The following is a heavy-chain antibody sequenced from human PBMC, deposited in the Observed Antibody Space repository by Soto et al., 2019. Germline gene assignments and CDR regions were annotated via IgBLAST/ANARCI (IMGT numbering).Heavy chain of an antibody. CDR3: ARAMYYYGSGTYPPTYYFDY. Sequence: GGSLRLSCAASGFTFSSYAMHWVRQAPGKGLEWVAVISYDGSNKYYADSVKGRFTISRDNSKNTLYLQMNSLRAEDTAVYYCARAMYYYGSGTYPPTYYFDYWGQGTRVTVSS. CDR2: ISYDGSNK. CDR1: GFTFSSYA. V-gene: IGHV3-30-3*01. D-gene: IGHD3-10*01. J-gene: IGHJ4*02.